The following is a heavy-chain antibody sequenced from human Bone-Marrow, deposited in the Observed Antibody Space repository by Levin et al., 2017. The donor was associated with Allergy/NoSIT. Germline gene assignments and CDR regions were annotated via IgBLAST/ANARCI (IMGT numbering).Heavy chain of an antibody. CDR3: AREDGYVFDY. J-gene: IGHJ4*02. CDR2: IYYSGYT. V-gene: IGHV4-31*03. D-gene: IGHD5-24*01. Sequence: SETLSLTCSLSGGSISTGGFHWSWVRQRPGKGLEWIGYIYYSGYTYYNPSLQSRLSISIDTSKNQFSLRLTSVTAADTAVYYCAREDGYVFDYWGQGALVTVSS. CDR1: GGSISTGGFH.